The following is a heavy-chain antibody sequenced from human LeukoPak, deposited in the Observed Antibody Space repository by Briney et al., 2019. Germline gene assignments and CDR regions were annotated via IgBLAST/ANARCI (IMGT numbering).Heavy chain of an antibody. CDR1: GFTFSSYA. Sequence: GGSLRLSCAASGFTFSSYAMSWVRQAPGKGLEWVSAISGSGGSTYYADSVKGRFTISRDNSKNTLYLQMNSLRAEDTAVYYCAKDQSTRNDFWSGYWLYFDYWGQGTLVTVSS. J-gene: IGHJ4*02. CDR3: AKDQSTRNDFWSGYWLYFDY. D-gene: IGHD3-3*01. CDR2: ISGSGGST. V-gene: IGHV3-23*01.